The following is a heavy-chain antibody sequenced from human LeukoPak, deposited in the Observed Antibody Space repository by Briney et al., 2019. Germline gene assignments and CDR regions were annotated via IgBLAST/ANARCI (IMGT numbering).Heavy chain of an antibody. CDR1: GYTFNTYG. Sequence: ASVKVSCKTSGYTFNTYGIAWVRQAPGQGLEWMGWINPNSGGTNYAQKFQGRVTMTSDTSISTAYMELSSLRSDDTAVYYCARVPCLTTTCDPRNWFDPWGQGTLVTVSS. CDR2: INPNSGGT. CDR3: ARVPCLTTTCDPRNWFDP. D-gene: IGHD2-2*01. J-gene: IGHJ5*02. V-gene: IGHV1-2*02.